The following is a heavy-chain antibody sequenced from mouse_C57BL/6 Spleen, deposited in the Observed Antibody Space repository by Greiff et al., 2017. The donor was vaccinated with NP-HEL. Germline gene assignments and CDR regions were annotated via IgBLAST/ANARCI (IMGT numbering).Heavy chain of an antibody. D-gene: IGHD2-5*01. CDR2: INYDGSST. CDR1: GFTFSDYY. Sequence: EVKLVESEGGLVQPGSSMKLSCTASGFTFSDYYMAWVRQVPEKGLEWVANINYDGSSTYYLDSLKSRFIISRDNAKNTLYLQMSSLKSEDTATYYCARDPAYYSNYGYFDVWGTGTTVTVSS. V-gene: IGHV5-16*01. CDR3: ARDPAYYSNYGYFDV. J-gene: IGHJ1*03.